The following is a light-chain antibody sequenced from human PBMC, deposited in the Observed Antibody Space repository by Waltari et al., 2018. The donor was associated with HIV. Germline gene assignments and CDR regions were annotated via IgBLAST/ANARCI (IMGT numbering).Light chain of an antibody. CDR3: AAWDDSLSGHWV. V-gene: IGLV1-47*01. CDR1: SSNIGSNF. Sequence: QSVLTQPPSASGTPGQRVPISCSGSSSNIGSNFVYWYQQLPGTAPKLLIYRNNQRPSGVPDRFSGSKSGTSASLAISGLRSEDEADYYCAAWDDSLSGHWVFGGGTKVTVL. CDR2: RNN. J-gene: IGLJ3*02.